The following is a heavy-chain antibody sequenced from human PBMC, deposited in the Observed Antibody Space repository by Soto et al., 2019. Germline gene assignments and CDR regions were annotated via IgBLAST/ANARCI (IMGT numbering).Heavy chain of an antibody. V-gene: IGHV4-31*03. D-gene: IGHD3-22*01. J-gene: IGHJ4*02. Sequence: QVQLQESGPGLVKPSQTLSLTCTVSGGSISSGGYYWSWIRQHPGKGLEWLGYIYYSGSTYYNPSLKSRVTISVDTSKNQFSLKLSSVTAADTAVYYCARLAYYYDSSGFRYYFDYWGQGTLVTVSS. CDR1: GGSISSGGYY. CDR2: IYYSGST. CDR3: ARLAYYYDSSGFRYYFDY.